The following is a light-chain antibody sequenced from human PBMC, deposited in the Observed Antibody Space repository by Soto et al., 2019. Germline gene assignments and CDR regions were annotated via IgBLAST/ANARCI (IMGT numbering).Light chain of an antibody. CDR2: GST. J-gene: IGLJ2*01. V-gene: IGLV1-47*01. CDR3: AAWDDILSCPL. Sequence: QSVLTQPPSASGTPGQRVTISCSGSSSNIGSHYVHWYQQLPGMAPKLLIYGSTQRPSGVPDRISGSKSGTSASLAISGLRAEDEADYYCAAWDDILSCPLFGGGTKLTVL. CDR1: SSNIGSHY.